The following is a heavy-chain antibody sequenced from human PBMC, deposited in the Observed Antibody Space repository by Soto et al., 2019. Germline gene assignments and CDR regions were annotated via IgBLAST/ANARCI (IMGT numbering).Heavy chain of an antibody. CDR2: IIPIFGTA. J-gene: IGHJ3*02. D-gene: IGHD2-21*02. CDR1: GGTFSSYA. Sequence: GASVKVSCKASGGTFSSYAISWVRQAPGQGLEWMGGIIPIFGTANYAQKFQGRVTITADESTSTAYMELSSLRSEDTAVYYCARGGLVGVVVTAIQTDAFDIWGQGXMVTV. V-gene: IGHV1-69*13. CDR3: ARGGLVGVVVTAIQTDAFDI.